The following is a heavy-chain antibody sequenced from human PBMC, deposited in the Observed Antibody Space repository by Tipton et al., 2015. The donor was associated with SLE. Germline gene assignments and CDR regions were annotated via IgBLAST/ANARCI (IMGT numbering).Heavy chain of an antibody. Sequence: LSLTCTVSGGSISSYDWSWIRQPPGKGLEWIGNIYYSGSTNYNPSLKSRVTISVDTSKNQFSLRLSSVTAADTAVYYCARDRVGVVPLFDCWGQGTLVTVSS. CDR2: IYYSGST. V-gene: IGHV4-59*01. J-gene: IGHJ4*02. CDR3: ARDRVGVVPLFDC. CDR1: GGSISSYD. D-gene: IGHD3-3*01.